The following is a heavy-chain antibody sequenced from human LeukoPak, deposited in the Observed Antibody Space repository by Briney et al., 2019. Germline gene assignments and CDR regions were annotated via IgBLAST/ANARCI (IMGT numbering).Heavy chain of an antibody. D-gene: IGHD1-1*01. CDR2: IFPHDSDT. CDR3: ARYKWNYNYYYMDV. J-gene: IGHJ6*03. CDR1: GSRLMDYW. Sequence: GEPLHISCKGSGSRLMDYWIGWVRQLPGKGPELMGFIFPHDSDTKYSPSFQGQVTISADKSISTAYLQWSSLKASDTAMYYCARYKWNYNYYYMDVGGKGTTVTVSS. V-gene: IGHV5-51*01.